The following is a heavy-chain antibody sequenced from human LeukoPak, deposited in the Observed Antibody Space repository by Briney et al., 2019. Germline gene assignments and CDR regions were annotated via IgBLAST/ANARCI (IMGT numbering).Heavy chain of an antibody. CDR3: AKVQLGIGVDY. CDR2: ISDGGSRT. Sequence: PGGSLRLSCAASGFSFSSYAVSWVRQAPGRGLEWVSGISDGGSRTYYADSVKGRFTISRDDSKNTLYLQMNSLTAADTAVYYCAKVQLGIGVDYWGQGTLVTVSS. CDR1: GFSFSSYA. V-gene: IGHV3-23*01. J-gene: IGHJ4*02. D-gene: IGHD7-27*01.